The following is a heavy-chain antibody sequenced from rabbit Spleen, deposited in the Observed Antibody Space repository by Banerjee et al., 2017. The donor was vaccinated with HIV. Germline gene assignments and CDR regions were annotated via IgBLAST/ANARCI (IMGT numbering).Heavy chain of an antibody. CDR3: ARDTGSSFSSYGMDL. CDR2: IAGSSSDFT. J-gene: IGHJ6*01. D-gene: IGHD8-1*01. CDR1: GFSFSSSDY. Sequence: QSLEESGGDLVKPGVSLTLTCTAFGFSFSSSDYMCWVRQAPGKGLEWISCIAGSSSDFTYSATWAKGRFTCSKTSSTTVTLQMTSLTVADTATYFCARDTGSSFSSYGMDLWGQGTLVTVS. V-gene: IGHV1S40*01.